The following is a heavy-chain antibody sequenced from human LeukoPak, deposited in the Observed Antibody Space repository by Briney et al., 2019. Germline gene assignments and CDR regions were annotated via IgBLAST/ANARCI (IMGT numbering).Heavy chain of an antibody. CDR3: ARDPGGMRVVMVSDAFDI. CDR1: GGSISSGSYY. D-gene: IGHD2-8*01. V-gene: IGHV4-61*02. Sequence: SETLSLTCTVSGGSISSGSYYWIWIRQPAGKGLEWIGRIYTSGSTNYNPFLKSRVTISVDTSKNQFSLKLSSVTAADTAVYYCARDPGGMRVVMVSDAFDIWGQGTMVTVSS. CDR2: IYTSGST. J-gene: IGHJ3*02.